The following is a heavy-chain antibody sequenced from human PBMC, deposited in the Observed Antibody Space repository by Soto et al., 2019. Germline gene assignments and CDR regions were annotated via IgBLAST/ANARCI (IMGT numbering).Heavy chain of an antibody. CDR3: ARGSYGSGSYVPATTPSWFDP. Sequence: GGSLRLSCAASGFTVSSNYMSWVRQAPGKGLEWVSVIYSGGSTYYADSVKGRFTISRDNSKNTLYLQMNSLRAEDTAVYYCARGSYGSGSYVPATTPSWFDPWGQGTLVTVSS. CDR1: GFTVSSNY. CDR2: IYSGGST. J-gene: IGHJ5*02. V-gene: IGHV3-66*01. D-gene: IGHD3-10*01.